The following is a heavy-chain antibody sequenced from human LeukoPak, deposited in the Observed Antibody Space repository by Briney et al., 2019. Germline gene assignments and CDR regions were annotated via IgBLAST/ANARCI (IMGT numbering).Heavy chain of an antibody. J-gene: IGHJ4*02. V-gene: IGHV3-7*01. Sequence: GGSLRLSCAGSGFTFRNYWMGWVRQPPGKGLEWVANIRQDGDDNHYVDSVKGRFTISRDNARNSLSLQMNSLRAEDTAVYYCTKWSTSGSYYTEWGQGTLVIVSS. CDR2: IRQDGDDN. CDR3: TKWSTSGSYYTE. CDR1: GFTFRNYW. D-gene: IGHD3-10*01.